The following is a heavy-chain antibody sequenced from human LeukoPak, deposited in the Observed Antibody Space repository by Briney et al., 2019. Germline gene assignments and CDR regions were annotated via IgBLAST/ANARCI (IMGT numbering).Heavy chain of an antibody. D-gene: IGHD3-3*01. CDR1: GYSISSGYY. V-gene: IGHV4-38-2*02. Sequence: SETLSLTCTVSGYSISSGYYWGWIRQPPGKRLEWIGSFYPSGSTFYNPSLKSRVTISVDTSRNQFSLKLSSVTAPDTAVYYCARSSKIFGHFDYWGQGTLVAVSS. CDR3: ARSSKIFGHFDY. J-gene: IGHJ4*02. CDR2: FYPSGST.